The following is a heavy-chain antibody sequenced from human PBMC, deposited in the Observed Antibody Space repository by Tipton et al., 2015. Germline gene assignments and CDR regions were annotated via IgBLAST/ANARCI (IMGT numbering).Heavy chain of an antibody. J-gene: IGHJ4*02. CDR1: GGSISRYY. CDR3: ACQDYDSLTRDYQTVDY. V-gene: IGHV4-59*08. Sequence: TLSLTCTVSGGSISRYYWSWIRQPPGKGLEWIGYISFSDTTHYNPSLKSRITISLNTSKNQFSLKLSSVTAADTAVYYCACQDYDSLTRDYQTVDYWGQGTLVTVSS. CDR2: ISFSDTT. D-gene: IGHD3-9*01.